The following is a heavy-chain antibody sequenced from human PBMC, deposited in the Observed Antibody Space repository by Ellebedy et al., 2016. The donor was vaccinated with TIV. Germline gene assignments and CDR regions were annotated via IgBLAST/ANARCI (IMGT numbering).Heavy chain of an antibody. V-gene: IGHV3-66*01. CDR2: IDSGGST. CDR3: ARGWSTPDS. D-gene: IGHD2-15*01. Sequence: GESLKISCAASGITVSSNFMSWVRQAPGKGLEWVSVIDSGGSTYYVDSVKGRFTISRDNAQNTLFLQMNSLRVEDTAVYYCARGWSTPDSWGQGTLVIVSS. J-gene: IGHJ4*02. CDR1: GITVSSNF.